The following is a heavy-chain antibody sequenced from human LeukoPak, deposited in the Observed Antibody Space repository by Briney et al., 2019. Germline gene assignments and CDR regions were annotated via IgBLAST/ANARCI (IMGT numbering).Heavy chain of an antibody. J-gene: IGHJ4*02. CDR2: IKEDGSEK. V-gene: IGHV3-7*05. CDR3: AREIGSAARGR. CDR1: GFTFSSYW. Sequence: GGSLRLSCAASGFTFSSYWMSWVRQVPGKGLEWVANIKEDGSEKYYVDSVKGRFTISRDNAKNSVYLQMNSLRAEDTAVYYCAREIGSAARGRWGQGTLVTVSS. D-gene: IGHD6-13*01.